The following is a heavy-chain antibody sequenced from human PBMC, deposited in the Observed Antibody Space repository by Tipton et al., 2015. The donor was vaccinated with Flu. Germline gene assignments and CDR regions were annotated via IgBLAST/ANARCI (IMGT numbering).Heavy chain of an antibody. J-gene: IGHJ4*02. Sequence: QLVQSGAEVKKPGASVKVSCKASGYTLTSYGISWERQAPGQGLERMGWISADNGNTIYEKKLQGKVTMTTDTYTSTAYMVLINRRSDDTAVYYFARDPREHSSIFDYWGQGTLITGSS. CDR3: ARDPREHSSIFDY. D-gene: IGHD6-13*01. V-gene: IGHV1-18*04. CDR2: ISADNGNT. CDR1: GYTLTSYG.